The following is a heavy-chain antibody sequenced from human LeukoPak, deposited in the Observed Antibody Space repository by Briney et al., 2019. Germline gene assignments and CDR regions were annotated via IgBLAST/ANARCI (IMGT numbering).Heavy chain of an antibody. D-gene: IGHD3-3*01. V-gene: IGHV3-30-3*01. Sequence: GGSLRLSCAASGFTFSSYAMHWVRQAPGKGLEWVAVISYDGSNKYYADSVKGRFTISRDNSKNTLYLQMNSLRAEDTAVYYCARESEETDYDFWSGYWRPNYYYYGMDVWGQGTTVTVSS. CDR3: ARESEETDYDFWSGYWRPNYYYYGMDV. CDR2: ISYDGSNK. CDR1: GFTFSSYA. J-gene: IGHJ6*02.